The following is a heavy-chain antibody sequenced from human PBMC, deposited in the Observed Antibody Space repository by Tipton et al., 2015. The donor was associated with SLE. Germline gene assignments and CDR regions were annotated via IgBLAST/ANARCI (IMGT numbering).Heavy chain of an antibody. D-gene: IGHD2-21*01. CDR1: GFTFSMYW. CDR2: INRDGSEK. V-gene: IGHV3-7*01. J-gene: IGHJ3*02. Sequence: SLRLSCAPSGFTFSMYWMSWVRQGPGKGLEWAAYINRDGSEKCYGDSVKGRFTISRDNAKNSLSLQMISLGAEDTAVYYCARVSVAPDAFDMWGHGTVVTVFS. CDR3: ARVSVAPDAFDM.